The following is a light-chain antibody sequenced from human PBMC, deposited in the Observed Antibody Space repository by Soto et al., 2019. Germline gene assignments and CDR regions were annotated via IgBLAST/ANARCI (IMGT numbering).Light chain of an antibody. CDR3: RQCRNWPLT. CDR1: QNVYNN. V-gene: IGKV3-15*01. J-gene: IGKJ4*01. Sequence: EIVMTQSPATLSVSPGEGATLSCKASQNVYNNLAWYQQRPGQPPRLLIYDASTRATGISARFSGSGYGTEFTLTISSLQSEDFAVYFCRQCRNWPLTFGGGTKVEIK. CDR2: DAS.